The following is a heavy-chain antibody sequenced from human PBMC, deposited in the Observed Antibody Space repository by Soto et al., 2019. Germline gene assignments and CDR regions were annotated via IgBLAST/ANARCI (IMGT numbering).Heavy chain of an antibody. D-gene: IGHD2-21*02. Sequence: ASVKVSCKASGYTFTSYYMHWVRQAPGQGLEWMGIINPAGGSTNYAQKFQGRVTMTRDTPTSTVYMQLSSLRSEDTAVYYCARDIAYCGGDCYSAPHAFDIWGQGTMVTVSS. V-gene: IGHV1-46*01. CDR2: INPAGGST. J-gene: IGHJ3*02. CDR1: GYTFTSYY. CDR3: ARDIAYCGGDCYSAPHAFDI.